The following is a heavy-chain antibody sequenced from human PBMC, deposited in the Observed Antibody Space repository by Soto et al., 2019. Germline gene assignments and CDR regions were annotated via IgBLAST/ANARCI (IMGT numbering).Heavy chain of an antibody. J-gene: IGHJ4*02. CDR2: IKEDGSEK. D-gene: IGHD4-17*01. Sequence: EVQLVESGGGLVQPGGSLRLSCTVSGFTFSRYYMNWVRQAPGKGLEWVATIKEDGSEKFYVDSVKGRFTISIDNAKNSLVLQMNSLRVEDTARYSCARDMDDNGDYGDYWGQGTLVTVSS. CDR1: GFTFSRYY. CDR3: ARDMDDNGDYGDY. V-gene: IGHV3-7*01.